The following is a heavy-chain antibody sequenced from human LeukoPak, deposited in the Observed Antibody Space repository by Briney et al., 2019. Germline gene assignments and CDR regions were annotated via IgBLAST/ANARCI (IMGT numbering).Heavy chain of an antibody. CDR1: GFTFDDYA. CDR2: ISWNSGGI. J-gene: IGHJ6*03. V-gene: IGHV3-9*01. CDR3: ARVPGTPYGGADGGYYMDV. D-gene: IGHD1-14*01. Sequence: PGRSLRLSCAASGFTFDDYAMHWVRQAPGKGLEWVSGISWNSGGIGYADSVKGRFTISRDNSKNTLYLQMNSLRAEDTAVYYCARVPGTPYGGADGGYYMDVWGKGTTVTVSS.